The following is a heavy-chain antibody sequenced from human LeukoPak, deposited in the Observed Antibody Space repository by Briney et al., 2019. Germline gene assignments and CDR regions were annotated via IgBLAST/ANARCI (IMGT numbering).Heavy chain of an antibody. CDR3: ARGNILSGYCFDF. Sequence: SETLSLTCAVYGGSISGYYWSWIRQPPGKGLEWVGEIHYTGGTSYNPSLKSRATISIDTSKNQLSLKLSSVTAADTAVYYCARGNILSGYCFDFWGQGALVTVSS. D-gene: IGHD3-9*01. V-gene: IGHV4-34*01. J-gene: IGHJ4*02. CDR2: IHYTGGT. CDR1: GGSISGYY.